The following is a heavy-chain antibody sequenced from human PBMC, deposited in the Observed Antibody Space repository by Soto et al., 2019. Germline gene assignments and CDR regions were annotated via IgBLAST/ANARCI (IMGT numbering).Heavy chain of an antibody. CDR2: ISSSGSTI. J-gene: IGHJ6*02. V-gene: IGHV3-48*03. Sequence: GGSLRLSCAASGFTFSSYEMNWVRQAPGKGLEWVSYISSSGSTIYYADSVKGRFTISRDNAKNSLYLQMNSLRAEDTAVYYCARSRRTPYYYYGMDVWGQGTTVTVSS. CDR1: GFTFSSYE. CDR3: ARSRRTPYYYYGMDV.